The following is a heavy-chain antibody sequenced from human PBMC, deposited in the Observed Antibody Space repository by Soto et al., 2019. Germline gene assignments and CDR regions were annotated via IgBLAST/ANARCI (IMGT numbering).Heavy chain of an antibody. J-gene: IGHJ3*02. D-gene: IGHD1-1*01. CDR1: GYSFTSYW. CDR3: ARRNVPDGSILIPLDAFDI. Sequence: PGESLKISCKGSGYSFTSYWIGWVRQMPGKGLEWMGIIYPGDSDTRYSPSFQGQVTISADKSISTAYLQWSSLKASDTAMYYCARRNVPDGSILIPLDAFDIWGQGTMVTVSS. V-gene: IGHV5-51*01. CDR2: IYPGDSDT.